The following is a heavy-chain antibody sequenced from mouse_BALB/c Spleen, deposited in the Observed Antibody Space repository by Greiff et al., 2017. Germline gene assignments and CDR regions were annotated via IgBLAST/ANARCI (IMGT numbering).Heavy chain of an antibody. CDR3: ARGGYQFPYYAMDY. J-gene: IGHJ4*01. V-gene: IGHV1-9*01. CDR1: GYTFSSYW. CDR2: ILPGSGST. Sequence: VQLQESGAELMKPGASVKISCKATGYTFSSYWIEWVKQRPGHGLEWIGEILPGSGSTNYNEKFKGKATFTADTSSNTAYMQLSSLTSEDSAVYYCARGGYQFPYYAMDYWGQGTSVTVSS. D-gene: IGHD2-2*01.